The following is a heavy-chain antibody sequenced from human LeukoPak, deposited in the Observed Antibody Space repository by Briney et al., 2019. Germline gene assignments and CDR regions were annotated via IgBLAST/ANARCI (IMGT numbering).Heavy chain of an antibody. CDR2: MNPNSGNT. CDR1: GYTFTSYD. D-gene: IGHD2-2*01. V-gene: IGHV1-8*01. J-gene: IGHJ4*02. Sequence: ASVKVSCKASGYTFTSYDINWVRQATGQGLEWVGWMNPNSGNTGSAQKFQGRVSMTRDTSISTAYMELSSLRSEDTAVYYCAINIVVVPAAMRGGDYWGQGTPVTVSS. CDR3: AINIVVVPAAMRGGDY.